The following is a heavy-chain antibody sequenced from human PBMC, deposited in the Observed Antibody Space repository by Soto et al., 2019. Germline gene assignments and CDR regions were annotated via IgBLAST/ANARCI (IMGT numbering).Heavy chain of an antibody. Sequence: EVPLVEAGGGLVQPGGSLRLSCVASGFIFSSYSMNWIRQAPGKGLEWLSYISRSGDAVFYADSVRGRFTIARDNSTGSMFLQRNSLRDEDTAVYYCVRDENYAFDAWGQGTMVTVSA. CDR1: GFIFSSYS. D-gene: IGHD1-7*01. J-gene: IGHJ3*01. CDR2: ISRSGDAV. V-gene: IGHV3-48*02. CDR3: VRDENYAFDA.